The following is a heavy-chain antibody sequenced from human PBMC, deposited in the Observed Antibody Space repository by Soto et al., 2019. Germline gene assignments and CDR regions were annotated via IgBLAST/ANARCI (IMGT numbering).Heavy chain of an antibody. V-gene: IGHV1-69*12. CDR2: IIPMYGIA. D-gene: IGHD3-16*01. Sequence: QVQLVQSGAQVKKPGSSVRVSCRTSGGTFKNYGFSWVRQAPGQGLEWMGGIIPMYGIANYGQIFQGRLTVTAGETTNTASMDLSSLKQGVTAVYYCAGEGGGTGLQVWGQGTQVTVSS. J-gene: IGHJ4*02. CDR3: AGEGGGTGLQV. CDR1: GGTFKNYG.